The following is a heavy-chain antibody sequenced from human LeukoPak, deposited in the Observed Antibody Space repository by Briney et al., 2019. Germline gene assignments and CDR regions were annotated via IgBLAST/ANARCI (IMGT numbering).Heavy chain of an antibody. CDR3: ARGPPYSYFDY. CDR2: IYYSGST. CDR1: GYSITSGYY. Sequence: SETLSLTCTVSGYSITSGYYWGWIRQPPGKGLEWIGSIYYSGSTYYNPSLKSRVTISVDTSKNQFSLKLSSVTAADTAVYYCARGPPYSYFDYWGQGTLVTVSS. D-gene: IGHD2-21*01. V-gene: IGHV4-38-2*02. J-gene: IGHJ4*02.